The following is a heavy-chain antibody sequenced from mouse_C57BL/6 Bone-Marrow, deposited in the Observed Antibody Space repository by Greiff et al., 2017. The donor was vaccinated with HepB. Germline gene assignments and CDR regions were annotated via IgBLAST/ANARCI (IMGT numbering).Heavy chain of an antibody. CDR3: TRDYYDYDEDWFAY. Sequence: EVQLVESGEGLVKPGGSLKLSCAASGFTFSSYAMSWVRQTPEKRLEWVAYISSGGDYIYYADTVKGRFTISRDNARNTLYLQMSSLKSEDTAMYYCTRDYYDYDEDWFAYWGQGTLVTVSA. V-gene: IGHV5-9-1*02. CDR1: GFTFSSYA. J-gene: IGHJ3*01. D-gene: IGHD2-4*01. CDR2: ISSGGDYI.